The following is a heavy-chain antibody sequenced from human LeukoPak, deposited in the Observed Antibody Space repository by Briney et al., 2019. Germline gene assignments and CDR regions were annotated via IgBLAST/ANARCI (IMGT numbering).Heavy chain of an antibody. Sequence: GASVKVSCKASGYTFTGFYMHWVRQAPGQGLEWMGWINPNSGGTNYAQKFQGRVTMTRDTSISTAYMELSRLRSDDTAVYYCARELRITGTTRNAFDIWGQGTMVTVSS. CDR2: INPNSGGT. D-gene: IGHD1-7*01. CDR1: GYTFTGFY. CDR3: ARELRITGTTRNAFDI. J-gene: IGHJ3*02. V-gene: IGHV1-2*02.